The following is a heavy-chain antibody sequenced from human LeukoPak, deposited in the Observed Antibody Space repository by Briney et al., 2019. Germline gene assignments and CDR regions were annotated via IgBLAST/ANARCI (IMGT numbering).Heavy chain of an antibody. V-gene: IGHV3-15*01. J-gene: IGHJ4*02. D-gene: IGHD3-10*01. Sequence: GGSLRLSCAASGFTFSNAWMSWVRQAPGKGLEWDGRIKSKTDGGTTDYAAPVKGRFTISRDDSKNTLFLQMNSLKAEDTGVYYCTVVNYGSGSYPLGYWGQGTLVTVSS. CDR3: TVVNYGSGSYPLGY. CDR2: IKSKTDGGTT. CDR1: GFTFSNAW.